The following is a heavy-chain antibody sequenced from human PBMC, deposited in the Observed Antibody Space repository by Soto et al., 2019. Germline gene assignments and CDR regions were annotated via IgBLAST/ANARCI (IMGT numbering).Heavy chain of an antibody. CDR2: ISSSSSTI. CDR3: AGVSGVQDGSGSYYTYGMDV. CDR1: GFTFSSYS. J-gene: IGHJ6*02. D-gene: IGHD3-10*01. V-gene: IGHV3-48*02. Sequence: GGSLRLSCAASGFTFSSYSMNWVRQAPGKGLEWVSYISSSSSTIYYADSVKGRFTISRDNAKNSLYLQMNSLRDEDTAVYYCAGVSGVQDGSGSYYTYGMDVWGQGTTVTVSS.